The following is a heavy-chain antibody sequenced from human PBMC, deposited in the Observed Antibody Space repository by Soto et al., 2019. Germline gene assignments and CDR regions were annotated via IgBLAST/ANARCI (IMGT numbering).Heavy chain of an antibody. Sequence: QVQLQESGPGLVKPSETLSLTCTVSGGSISSYYWSWIRQPAGKGLEWIWRLDTSGSTNYNPSLKSRVTMSVDTSKNQFSLKLSSVTAADTAVYYCARNRVRSIAAPPWRYYYYGMDVWGQGTTVTVSS. V-gene: IGHV4-4*07. CDR1: GGSISSYY. D-gene: IGHD6-6*01. CDR3: ARNRVRSIAAPPWRYYYYGMDV. CDR2: LDTSGST. J-gene: IGHJ6*02.